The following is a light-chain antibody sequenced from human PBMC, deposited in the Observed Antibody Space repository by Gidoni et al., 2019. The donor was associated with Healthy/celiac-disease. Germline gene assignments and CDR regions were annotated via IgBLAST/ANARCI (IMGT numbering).Light chain of an antibody. CDR3: QQYNSYSL. J-gene: IGKJ3*01. V-gene: IGKV1-5*01. CDR1: QSISSW. CDR2: DAS. Sequence: DIQMTQSPSTLSASVGDRVTITCRASQSISSWLAWYQQKPGKAPKLLIYDASSLESGVPSRFSGSGSGTEFTLTISSLQPDDFATYYCQQYNSYSLFGPXTKVDIK.